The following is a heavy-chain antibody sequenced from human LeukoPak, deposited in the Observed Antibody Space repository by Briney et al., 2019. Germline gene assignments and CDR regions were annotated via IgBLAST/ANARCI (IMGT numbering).Heavy chain of an antibody. V-gene: IGHV3-48*01. CDR3: ARDRLHYGEYEKTFDY. CDR2: ISYSSSTI. CDR1: GFTLSSYA. Sequence: PGGSLRLSCAASGFTLSSYAMSWVRQGPGKGLEWVSYISYSSSTIYYADSVKGRFTISRDNGKNSLYLQMNSLRAEDTAVYYCARDRLHYGEYEKTFDYWGQGTLVTVSS. D-gene: IGHD4-17*01. J-gene: IGHJ4*02.